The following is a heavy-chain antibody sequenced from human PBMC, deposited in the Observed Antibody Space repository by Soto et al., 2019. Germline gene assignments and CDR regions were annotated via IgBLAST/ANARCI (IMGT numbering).Heavy chain of an antibody. J-gene: IGHJ6*03. D-gene: IGHD2-2*01. CDR2: INPNSGGT. V-gene: IGHV1-2*04. Sequence: ASVKVSCKASGYTFTGYCMHWVRQAPGQGLEWMGWINPNSGGTNYAQKFQGWVTMTRDTSISTAYMELSRLRSDDTAVYYCARAAAPNYYYYYMDVWGKGTTVTVSS. CDR3: ARAAAPNYYYYYMDV. CDR1: GYTFTGYC.